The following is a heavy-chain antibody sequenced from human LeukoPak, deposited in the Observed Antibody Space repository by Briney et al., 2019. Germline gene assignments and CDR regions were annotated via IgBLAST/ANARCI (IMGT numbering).Heavy chain of an antibody. V-gene: IGHV7-4-1*02. CDR1: GYTFTSYA. Sequence: ASVKVSCKASGYTFTSYAMNWVRQAPGQGLEWMGWINTNTGNPTYAQGFTGRFVFSLDASVSTAYLQISSLKAEDTAVYYCAREASRGLSQTHFDYWGQGTLVTVSS. CDR3: AREASRGLSQTHFDY. D-gene: IGHD3-16*02. CDR2: INTNTGNP. J-gene: IGHJ4*02.